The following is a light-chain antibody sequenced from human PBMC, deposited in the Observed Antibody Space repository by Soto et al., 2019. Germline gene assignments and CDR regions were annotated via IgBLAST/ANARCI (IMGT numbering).Light chain of an antibody. CDR1: SSDVGGYNY. V-gene: IGLV2-14*01. CDR2: EVT. CDR3: SSYTSSNTLV. Sequence: QSALTQPASVSGSPGQSITISCTGTSSDVGGYNYVSWYQQHPGKAPKLMIYEVTNRPSGVSNRFSASKSGNTASLTISGLQAEDEADYYCSSYTSSNTLVFGTGTKLTVL. J-gene: IGLJ1*01.